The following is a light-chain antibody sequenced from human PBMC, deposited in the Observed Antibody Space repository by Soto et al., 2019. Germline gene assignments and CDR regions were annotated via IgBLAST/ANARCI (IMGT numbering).Light chain of an antibody. CDR3: SAWDDTIYGPV. Sequence: QSVLTQPPSASGTPGKRVAISCSGGNSNIGINPVNWYLHLPRTAPKLLIYNSNQRPSGVPDRFSGSKSGTSASLAIDGLQSEDEADYFCSAWDDTIYGPVFGGGTKLTVL. J-gene: IGLJ2*01. CDR1: NSNIGINP. V-gene: IGLV1-44*01. CDR2: NSN.